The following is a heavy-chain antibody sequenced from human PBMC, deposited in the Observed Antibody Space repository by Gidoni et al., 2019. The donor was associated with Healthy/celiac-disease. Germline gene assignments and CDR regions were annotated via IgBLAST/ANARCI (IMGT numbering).Heavy chain of an antibody. CDR2: ISSNGGST. V-gene: IGHV3-64D*06. D-gene: IGHD2-15*01. J-gene: IGHJ4*02. Sequence: GKGLEYVSAISSNGGSTYYADSVKGRFTISRDNSKNTLYLQMSSLRAEDMAVYYCVKDMSRVATKGDWGQGTLVTVSS. CDR3: VKDMSRVATKGD.